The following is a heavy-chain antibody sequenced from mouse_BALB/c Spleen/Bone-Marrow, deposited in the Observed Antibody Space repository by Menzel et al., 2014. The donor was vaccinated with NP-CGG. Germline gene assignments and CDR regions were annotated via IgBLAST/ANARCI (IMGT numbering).Heavy chain of an antibody. D-gene: IGHD1-1*01. Sequence: EVKVVDSGGGLVQPGESLKLSCESNEYEFPSHDMSWVRKTPEKRLELVAAINSDGGSTYYPDTMERRFIISRDNSKKTLYPQMSSLRSEDTAFYYCARHGDYYGSSLFAYWGQGTLVTVSA. CDR3: ARHGDYYGSSLFAY. CDR2: INSDGGST. J-gene: IGHJ3*01. CDR1: EYEFPSHD. V-gene: IGHV5-2*01.